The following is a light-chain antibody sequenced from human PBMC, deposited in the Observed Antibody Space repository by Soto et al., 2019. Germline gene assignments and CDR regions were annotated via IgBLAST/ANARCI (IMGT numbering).Light chain of an antibody. CDR2: GAS. CDR3: QQYNDWWT. J-gene: IGKJ1*01. V-gene: IGKV3-15*01. CDR1: QSVSSN. Sequence: EIVMTQSPAPLSVSPGEGATLSCRASQSVSSNLTWYQQKPGQAPRLLIYGASTRATGVPARFSGSGSGTEFTLTISSLQSEDFAVYYCQQYNDWWTLGQGTKVDI.